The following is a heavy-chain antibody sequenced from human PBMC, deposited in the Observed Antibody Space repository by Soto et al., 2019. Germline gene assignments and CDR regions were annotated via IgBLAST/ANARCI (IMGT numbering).Heavy chain of an antibody. CDR2: IKPKSDVT. CDR3: ARGAMLSAAISTWFDP. V-gene: IGHV1-2*02. D-gene: IGHD2-2*01. J-gene: IGHJ5*02. Sequence: QVQLVQSGAAVKKPGASVTVSCTASGYTFNAYKIHWLRLAPGQGLEWMGWIKPKSDVTNYVHEFKDRATMTRDTSTSTAYMDLSSLTFDDTAVYYCARGAMLSAAISTWFDPWGQVTLVTVSS. CDR1: GYTFNAYK.